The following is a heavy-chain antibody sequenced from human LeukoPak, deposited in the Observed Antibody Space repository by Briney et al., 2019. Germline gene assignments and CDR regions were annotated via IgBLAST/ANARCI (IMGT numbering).Heavy chain of an antibody. V-gene: IGHV3-74*01. D-gene: IGHD3-3*01. CDR1: GFTFSSYW. CDR3: ARDRSGSFDY. J-gene: IGHJ4*02. Sequence: GGTLRLSCAASGFTFSSYWMHWVRQAPGEGLVWVSRIYSVGSSTTYADSVKGRFTISRDNAKNTLYLQMNSLRAEDTAVYYCARDRSGSFDYWGQGTLVTVSS. CDR2: IYSVGSST.